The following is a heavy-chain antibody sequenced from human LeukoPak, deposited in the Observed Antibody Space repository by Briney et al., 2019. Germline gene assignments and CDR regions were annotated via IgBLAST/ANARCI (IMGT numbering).Heavy chain of an antibody. CDR3: ARDEGFYGDSPPGMDV. Sequence: GGSLRLSCAASGFTFSSYAMHWVRQAPGKGLEWVAVISYDGSNKYYADSVKGRFTISRDNSKNTLYLQVNSLRAEDTAVYYCARDEGFYGDSPPGMDVWGQGTTVTVSS. J-gene: IGHJ6*02. D-gene: IGHD4-17*01. V-gene: IGHV3-30-3*01. CDR2: ISYDGSNK. CDR1: GFTFSSYA.